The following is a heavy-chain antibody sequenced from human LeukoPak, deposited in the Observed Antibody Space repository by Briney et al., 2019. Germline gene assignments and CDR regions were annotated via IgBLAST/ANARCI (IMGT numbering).Heavy chain of an antibody. Sequence: PGGSLRLPCAASGFTFSSYPMHWVRQAPGKGLEWVAVISYDGSNEYYADSVKGRFTISRDNSKNTLYLQMNSLRAEDTAVNYCARDHAYGGKQPFDYWGQGTLVTVSS. D-gene: IGHD4-23*01. V-gene: IGHV3-30-3*01. CDR3: ARDHAYGGKQPFDY. CDR2: ISYDGSNE. CDR1: GFTFSSYP. J-gene: IGHJ4*02.